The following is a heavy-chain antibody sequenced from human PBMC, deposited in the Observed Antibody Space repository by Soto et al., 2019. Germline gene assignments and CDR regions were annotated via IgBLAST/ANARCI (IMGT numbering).Heavy chain of an antibody. V-gene: IGHV3-30*18. Sequence: QVQLVESGGGVVQPGRSLRLSCAVSGFTLSSYGIQWVRQAPGKGLEWVAFMSYDGNKKSYADSVKGRFTISRENSKNTLYLQMDSLRAEETAMYYCAKGLSVIQEWIIDGHWGQGTQVTVSS. CDR1: GFTLSSYG. J-gene: IGHJ4*02. CDR2: MSYDGNKK. CDR3: AKGLSVIQEWIIDGH. D-gene: IGHD5-18*01.